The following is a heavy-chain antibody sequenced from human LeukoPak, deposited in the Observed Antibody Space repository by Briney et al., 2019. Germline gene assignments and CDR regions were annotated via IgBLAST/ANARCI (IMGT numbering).Heavy chain of an antibody. Sequence: PSETLSLTCTVSGGFISGYYWIWVRQPPLKGLEWIGYIYSSGITRYSPSLKSRLTISVDTSKNQFSLRLSSVTAADTALYYCAGLATDSDILPASDYRGQGNLGTVSS. V-gene: IGHV4-59*08. CDR3: AGLATDSDILPASDY. CDR1: GGFISGYY. J-gene: IGHJ4*02. CDR2: IYSSGIT. D-gene: IGHD3-9*01.